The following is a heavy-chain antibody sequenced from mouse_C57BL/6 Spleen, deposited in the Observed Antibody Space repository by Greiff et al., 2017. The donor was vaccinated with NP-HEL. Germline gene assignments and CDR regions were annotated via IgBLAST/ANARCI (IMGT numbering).Heavy chain of an antibody. CDR1: GFTFSDYG. CDR2: ISSGSSTI. CDR3: ATLTGTIFDY. V-gene: IGHV5-17*01. D-gene: IGHD4-1*01. Sequence: EVMLVESGGGLVKPGGSLKLSCAASGFTFSDYGMHWVRQAPEKGLEWVAYISSGSSTIYYADTVKGRFTISRDYAKNTLFLQMTSLRSEDTAMYYCATLTGTIFDYWGQGTTLTVSS. J-gene: IGHJ2*01.